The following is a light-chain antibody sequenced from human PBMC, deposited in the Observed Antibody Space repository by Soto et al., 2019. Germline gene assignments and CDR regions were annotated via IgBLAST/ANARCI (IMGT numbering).Light chain of an antibody. J-gene: IGKJ2*01. CDR2: TAY. Sequence: DIQMTQSPSTLSASVGDRVTITCRASQSISSWLAWYQQKPGKAPKLLIYTAYSLESGFPSRFSGSGSGTEFTLTISRLQPDDFATYYCQQYNSYSHPFGQGTKLEIK. CDR1: QSISSW. V-gene: IGKV1-5*03. CDR3: QQYNSYSHP.